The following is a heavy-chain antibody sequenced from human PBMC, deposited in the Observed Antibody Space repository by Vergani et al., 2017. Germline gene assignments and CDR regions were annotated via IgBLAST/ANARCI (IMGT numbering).Heavy chain of an antibody. Sequence: VQLQESGPGLVKPSETLSLTCTVSGGSISSYYWSWIRQPPGKGLEWIGYIYYSGSTNYNPSLKSRVTISVDTSKNQFSLKLSPVTAADTAVYYCASELNDSSGWPGAFDIWGQGTMVTVSS. CDR3: ASELNDSSGWPGAFDI. J-gene: IGHJ3*02. CDR2: IYYSGST. V-gene: IGHV4-59*01. D-gene: IGHD6-19*01. CDR1: GGSISSYY.